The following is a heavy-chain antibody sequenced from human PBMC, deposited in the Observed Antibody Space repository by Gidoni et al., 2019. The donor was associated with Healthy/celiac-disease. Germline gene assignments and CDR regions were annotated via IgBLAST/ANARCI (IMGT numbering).Heavy chain of an antibody. CDR2: INHSGST. CDR1: GGSFSGYY. J-gene: IGHJ4*02. D-gene: IGHD3-10*01. CDR3: ARGGPMAAKKNDY. V-gene: IGHV4-34*01. Sequence: QVQLQQWGAGLLKPSETLSLTCPVYGGSFSGYYWSLIRQPPGKGLEWIGEINHSGSTNYNPSLKSRVTISVDTSKNQFSLKLSSVTAADTAVYYCARGGPMAAKKNDYWGQGTLVTVSS.